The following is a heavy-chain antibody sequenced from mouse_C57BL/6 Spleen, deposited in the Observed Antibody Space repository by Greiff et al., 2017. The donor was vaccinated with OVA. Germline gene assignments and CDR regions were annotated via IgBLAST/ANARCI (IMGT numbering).Heavy chain of an antibody. CDR2: IYPSDSET. V-gene: IGHV1-61*01. J-gene: IGHJ2*01. D-gene: IGHD2-2*01. CDR3: ARTGTGYYFDY. Sequence: VQLQQPGAELVRPGSSVKLSCKASGYTFTSYWMDWVKQRPGQGLEWIGNIYPSDSETHYNQKFKDKATLTVDKSSSTAYMQLSSLTSEDSAVYYCARTGTGYYFDYWGQGTTLTVSS. CDR1: GYTFTSYW.